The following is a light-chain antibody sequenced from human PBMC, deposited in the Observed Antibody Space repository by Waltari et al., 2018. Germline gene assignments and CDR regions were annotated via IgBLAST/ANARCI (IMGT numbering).Light chain of an antibody. V-gene: IGLV2-8*01. Sequence: QSALTQPPSASGSPGQSVTISCTGTSSDVGGYNYVSWYQQHPGKAPKLMIFEVSKRPSGVPDRCSGSKSGNPASLTVSGLQADDEAHYYCSSYAGSNNWVFGGGTKLTVL. CDR1: SSDVGGYNY. CDR3: SSYAGSNNWV. J-gene: IGLJ3*02. CDR2: EVS.